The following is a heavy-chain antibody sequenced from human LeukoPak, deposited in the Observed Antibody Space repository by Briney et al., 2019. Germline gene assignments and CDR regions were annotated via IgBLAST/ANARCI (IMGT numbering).Heavy chain of an antibody. D-gene: IGHD7-27*01. V-gene: IGHV3-13*04. Sequence: GGSLRLSCAASGFIFSIYDMHRVRQATGKGLEWVSAIGTAGDTHYPGSVKGRFTISRENAKNSLYLQMNSLRVGDTAVYYCAREVALGGMDVWGQGTTVTVSS. CDR3: AREVALGGMDV. J-gene: IGHJ6*02. CDR2: IGTAGDT. CDR1: GFIFSIYD.